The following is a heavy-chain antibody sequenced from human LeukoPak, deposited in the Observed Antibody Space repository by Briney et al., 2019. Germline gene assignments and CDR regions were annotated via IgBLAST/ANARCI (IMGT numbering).Heavy chain of an antibody. Sequence: VASVKVSYKASGGTFSSYAISWVRQAPGQGLEWMGGIIPIFGTANYAQKFQGRVTITADESTSTAYMELSSLRSEDTAVYYCARDTEPYCSSTSCPFDYWGQGTLVTVSS. CDR1: GGTFSSYA. CDR2: IIPIFGTA. V-gene: IGHV1-69*13. J-gene: IGHJ4*02. D-gene: IGHD2-2*01. CDR3: ARDTEPYCSSTSCPFDY.